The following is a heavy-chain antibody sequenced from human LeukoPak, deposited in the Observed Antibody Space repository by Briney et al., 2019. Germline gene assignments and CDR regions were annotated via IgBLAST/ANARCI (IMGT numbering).Heavy chain of an antibody. Sequence: GGSLRLSCAASGFTFSDYYMSWIRQAPGKGLEWVSYISSSGSTIYYADSVKGRFTISRDNAKNSLYLQMNSLRDEDTAVYYCARERGRAYDFWSGYYIPWGQGTLVTVSS. D-gene: IGHD3-3*01. V-gene: IGHV3-11*04. CDR1: GFTFSDYY. CDR2: ISSSGSTI. J-gene: IGHJ5*02. CDR3: ARERGRAYDFWSGYYIP.